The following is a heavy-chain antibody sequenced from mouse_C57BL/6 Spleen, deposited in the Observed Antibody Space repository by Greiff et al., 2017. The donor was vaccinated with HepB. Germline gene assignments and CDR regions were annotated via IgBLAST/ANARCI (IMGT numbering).Heavy chain of an antibody. V-gene: IGHV1-69*01. CDR2: IDPSDSYT. D-gene: IGHD1-1*01. Sequence: QVHVKQPGAELVMPGASVKLSCKASGYTFTSYWMHWVKQRPGQGLEWIGEIDPSDSYTNYNQKFKGKSTLTVDKSSSTAYIQLSSLTSEDSAVYYFARPDCYGSSLCYFDYWGQGTTLTVSS. CDR1: GYTFTSYW. J-gene: IGHJ2*01. CDR3: ARPDCYGSSLCYFDY.